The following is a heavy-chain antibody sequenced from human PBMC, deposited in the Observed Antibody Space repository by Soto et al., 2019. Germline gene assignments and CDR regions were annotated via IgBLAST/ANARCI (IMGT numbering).Heavy chain of an antibody. V-gene: IGHV4-30-4*01. J-gene: IGHJ6*02. D-gene: IGHD3-10*01. CDR3: ARDRYYGSGTYYHFYSGMDV. CDR2: IFHSGST. Sequence: PSETLSLTCTVSGGSINSGDYYWTWVRQPPGKGLEWIGNIFHSGSTYYTPSLQSRVTISLDTSKNHFSLKLSSVTPADTAVYYCARDRYYGSGTYYHFYSGMDVWGPGTTVTVSS. CDR1: GGSINSGDYY.